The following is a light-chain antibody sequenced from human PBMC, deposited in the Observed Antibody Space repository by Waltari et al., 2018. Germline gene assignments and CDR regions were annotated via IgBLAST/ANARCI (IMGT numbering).Light chain of an antibody. Sequence: QLVLTQSPSASASLGASVRLTCTLASGHTSNIIAWHQQQPEKGPRYLMKVNSDGSHSKGDEIPVRFSGSGSGAERYLTISNVQSEDEADYYCQTGGHGTWVFGGGTKLTVL. J-gene: IGLJ3*02. CDR2: VNSDGSH. V-gene: IGLV4-69*01. CDR1: SGHTSNI. CDR3: QTGGHGTWV.